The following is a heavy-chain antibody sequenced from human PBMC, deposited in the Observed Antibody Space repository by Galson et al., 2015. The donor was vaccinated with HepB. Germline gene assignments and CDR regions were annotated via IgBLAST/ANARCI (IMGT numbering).Heavy chain of an antibody. V-gene: IGHV5-10-1*01. CDR1: GYDLGSYW. CDR2: IDPSDSAS. Sequence: QSGAEVKKPGESLRISCEGSGYDLGSYWITWVRQTPGKGLEWMGRIDPSDSASNYSPSFRDHVTISADKSIRVVYLQWSSLRASDTAIYYCARVAHSALDKWGQGTLVTVSS. CDR3: ARVAHSALDK. D-gene: IGHD5-18*01. J-gene: IGHJ4*02.